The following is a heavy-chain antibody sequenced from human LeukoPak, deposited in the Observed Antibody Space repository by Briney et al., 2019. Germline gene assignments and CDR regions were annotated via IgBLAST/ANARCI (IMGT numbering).Heavy chain of an antibody. D-gene: IGHD1-26*01. J-gene: IGHJ3*02. V-gene: IGHV1-2*02. CDR1: GYTFTSSY. CDR2: INPNSGGT. Sequence: GASVKVSCKASGYTFTSSYLHWVRQAPGQGLEWMGWINPNSGGTNYAQKLQGRVTMTRDTSISTAYMELSRLRSDDTAVYYCARAKIVGATKNAFDIWGQGTMVTVSS. CDR3: ARAKIVGATKNAFDI.